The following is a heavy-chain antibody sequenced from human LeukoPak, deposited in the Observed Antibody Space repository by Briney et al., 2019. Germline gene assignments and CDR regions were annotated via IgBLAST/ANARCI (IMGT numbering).Heavy chain of an antibody. Sequence: GGSLRLSCAVSGFTFSNYGMHWVRQAPGKGLEWVAVISYDGRNKYHADSVTGRFTISRDNSKNTLYLQTNSLRAEDTAVYYCAKDGSVAAADYYFDYWGQGTLVTVSS. D-gene: IGHD6-13*01. CDR3: AKDGSVAAADYYFDY. V-gene: IGHV3-30*18. CDR1: GFTFSNYG. J-gene: IGHJ4*02. CDR2: ISYDGRNK.